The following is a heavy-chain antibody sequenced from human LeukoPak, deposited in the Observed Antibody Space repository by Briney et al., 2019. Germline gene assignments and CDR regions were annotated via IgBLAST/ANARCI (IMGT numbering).Heavy chain of an antibody. V-gene: IGHV4-30-4*01. CDR3: ARESLRYCSAGSCSPFDS. J-gene: IGHJ4*02. CDR2: IYYTGST. D-gene: IGHD2-15*01. CDR1: GGSISSGDHY. Sequence: SSQTLSLTCTVSGGSISSGDHYWSWIRQPPGKGLEWIGHIYYTGSTSYNPSLKSPVIISVDTSKNQFSLKLSSVTATDTGVYYCARESLRYCSAGSCSPFDSWGQETLVTVSS.